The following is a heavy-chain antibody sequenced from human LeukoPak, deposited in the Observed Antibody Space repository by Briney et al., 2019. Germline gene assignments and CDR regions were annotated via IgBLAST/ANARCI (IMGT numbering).Heavy chain of an antibody. CDR2: IYTSGST. V-gene: IGHV4-4*07. D-gene: IGHD2-2*01. CDR3: ARSPVVVPAAIDY. Sequence: SETLSLTCTVSGGSISSYYWSWIRQPAGKGLEWIGRIYTSGSTNYNSSLKSRVTISVDKSKNQFSLKLSSVTAADTAVYYCARSPVVVPAAIDYWGQGTLVTVSS. CDR1: GGSISSYY. J-gene: IGHJ4*02.